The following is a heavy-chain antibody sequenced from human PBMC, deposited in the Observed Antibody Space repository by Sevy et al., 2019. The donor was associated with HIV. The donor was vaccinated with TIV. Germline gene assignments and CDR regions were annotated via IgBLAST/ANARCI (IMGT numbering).Heavy chain of an antibody. CDR2: ISSSSGTI. V-gene: IGHV3-48*01. D-gene: IGHD2-21*01. Sequence: GGSLRLSCAASGFTFSAYSMNWVRQAPGKGLEWVSYISSSSGTIYYADSVKGQFTIARDNAKSSLYLQMKCLRVEDTAVYYCARAGGDCYSKNECWFVSWGQGTLVTVSS. CDR3: ARAGGDCYSKNECWFVS. J-gene: IGHJ5*01. CDR1: GFTFSAYS.